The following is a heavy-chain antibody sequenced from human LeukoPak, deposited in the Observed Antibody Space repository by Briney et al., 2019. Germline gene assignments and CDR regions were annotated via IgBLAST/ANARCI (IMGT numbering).Heavy chain of an antibody. CDR2: ISGSGGTT. J-gene: IGHJ4*02. CDR3: AQDFPGDGEVGFDN. CDR1: GFTFSNYA. V-gene: IGHV3-23*01. Sequence: QPGGSLRLSCAASGFTFSNYAMNWVRRAPGKGLEWVSGISGSGGTTYYADSVKGRFTISRDNSKDTLYLQLSSLRPEDTAMFYCAQDFPGDGEVGFDNWGRGTLVTVSS. D-gene: IGHD4-17*01.